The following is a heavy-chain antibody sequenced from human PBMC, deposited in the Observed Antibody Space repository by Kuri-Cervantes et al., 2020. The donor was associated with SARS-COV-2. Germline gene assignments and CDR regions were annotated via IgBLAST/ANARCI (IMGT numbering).Heavy chain of an antibody. CDR3: ARAGYSTGWFPDWYFDL. CDR2: IYSGGTT. V-gene: IGHV3-53*01. CDR1: GFTVSTNY. D-gene: IGHD6-19*01. J-gene: IGHJ2*01. Sequence: GGSLRLCCAASGFTVSTNYMSWVRQAPGKGLEWVSIIYSGGTTYYADSVKGRFTISRDNSKNTVNLQMNSLRGEDTALYYCARAGYSTGWFPDWYFDLWGRGTLVTVSS.